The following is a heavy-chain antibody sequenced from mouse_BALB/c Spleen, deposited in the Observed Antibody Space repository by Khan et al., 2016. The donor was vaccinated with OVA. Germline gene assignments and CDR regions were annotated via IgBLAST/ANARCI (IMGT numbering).Heavy chain of an antibody. V-gene: IGHV14-3*02. J-gene: IGHJ2*01. CDR1: GYNIKDIY. CDR2: TDPGNGNT. Sequence: MQLEESGAELVKPAASLKLSCTASGYNIKDIYIHWVKQRPEKGLERIRRTDPGNGNTKYDPKFQGKATITADTSSNTAYLQLSSLTSEDTAVYYCRISTINAWGQGTTLTVSS. CDR3: RISTINA.